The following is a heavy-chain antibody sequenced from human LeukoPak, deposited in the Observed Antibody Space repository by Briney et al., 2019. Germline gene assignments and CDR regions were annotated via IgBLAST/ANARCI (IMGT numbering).Heavy chain of an antibody. Sequence: SETLSLTCAVYGGSFSGYYWSWIRQPPRKGLEWIGEINHSGSTNYNPSLKSRVTISVDTSKNQFSLKLSSVTAADTAVYYCARLRGATVAHNWFDPWGQGTLVTVSS. J-gene: IGHJ5*02. CDR2: INHSGST. V-gene: IGHV4-34*01. D-gene: IGHD6-19*01. CDR1: GGSFSGYY. CDR3: ARLRGATVAHNWFDP.